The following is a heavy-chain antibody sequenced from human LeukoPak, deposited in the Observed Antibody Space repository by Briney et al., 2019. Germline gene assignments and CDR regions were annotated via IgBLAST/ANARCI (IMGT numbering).Heavy chain of an antibody. Sequence: GGSLRLSCAASGFTFSSYGMSWVRQAPGKGLEWVSAISGSGGSTYYADSVKGRFTISRDNSKNTLYLQMNSLRAEDMALYYCAKGWFAEPNFDYWGQGTLVTVSS. J-gene: IGHJ4*02. CDR1: GFTFSSYG. D-gene: IGHD3-10*01. CDR3: AKGWFAEPNFDY. V-gene: IGHV3-23*01. CDR2: ISGSGGST.